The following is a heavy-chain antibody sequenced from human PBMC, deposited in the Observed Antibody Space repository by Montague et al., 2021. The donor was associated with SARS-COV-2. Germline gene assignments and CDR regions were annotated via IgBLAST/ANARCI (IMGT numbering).Heavy chain of an antibody. Sequence: SETLSLTCTVSGGSISSYYWSWIRQPPGKGLQWIGYISHSGSTNYNPSLKSRVTISVDTSKNHFTLRLSSVTAADTAVYYCANFRSTRLLFGSLYYGMDVWGQGTTVTVSS. D-gene: IGHD2-21*02. CDR3: ANFRSTRLLFGSLYYGMDV. V-gene: IGHV4-59*01. CDR2: ISHSGST. J-gene: IGHJ6*02. CDR1: GGSISSYY.